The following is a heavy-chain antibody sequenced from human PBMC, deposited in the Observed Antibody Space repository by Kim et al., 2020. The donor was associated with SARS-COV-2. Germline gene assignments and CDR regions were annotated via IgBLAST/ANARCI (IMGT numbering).Heavy chain of an antibody. Sequence: SETLSLTCTISGASISSSSYYWGWIRQPPGKGLEWIGSFFYSGSTYYHPSLKSRVTISVDTSKNQFSLKLSSVTAADTAVYYCARDGGTYYDILTGYKPYYFDYWGQGTLVTVSS. CDR2: FFYSGST. CDR3: ARDGGTYYDILTGYKPYYFDY. CDR1: GASISSSSYY. J-gene: IGHJ4*02. D-gene: IGHD3-9*01. V-gene: IGHV4-39*07.